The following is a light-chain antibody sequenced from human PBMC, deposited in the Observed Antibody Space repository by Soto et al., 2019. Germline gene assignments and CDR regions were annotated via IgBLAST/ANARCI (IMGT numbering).Light chain of an antibody. CDR2: EVS. V-gene: IGLV2-18*02. CDR3: SSYTSSSTFYVV. Sequence: QSALTQPPSVSGSPGQSVTISCTGTSSDVGSYNRVSWYQQPPGTAPKLMIYEVSNRPSGVPDRSSGSKSGNTASLTISGLQAEDEADYYCSSYTSSSTFYVVFGGGTKLTVL. CDR1: SSDVGSYNR. J-gene: IGLJ2*01.